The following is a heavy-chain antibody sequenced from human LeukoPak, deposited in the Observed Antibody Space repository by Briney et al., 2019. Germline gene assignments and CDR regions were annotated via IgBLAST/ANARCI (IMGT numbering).Heavy chain of an antibody. Sequence: GASVKVSCKASGYTLTSCNMHWVRQAPGQGLEWMGIINPRGGSTSYAKKFQGRVTMTRDTPTNTIYMELSSLRSEDTAVYYCARDSTMTTGGSAYYFDNWGQGTLVTVSS. J-gene: IGHJ4*02. CDR1: GYTLTSCN. CDR3: ARDSTMTTGGSAYYFDN. CDR2: INPRGGST. D-gene: IGHD4-17*01. V-gene: IGHV1-46*01.